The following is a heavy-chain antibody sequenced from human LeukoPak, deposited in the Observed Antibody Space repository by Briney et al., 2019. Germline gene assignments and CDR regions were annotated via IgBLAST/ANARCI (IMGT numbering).Heavy chain of an antibody. CDR2: IYTSGST. J-gene: IGHJ4*02. CDR3: ARAPIAAAAGFDY. D-gene: IGHD6-13*01. CDR1: GGSISIYY. V-gene: IGHV4-4*07. Sequence: PSETLSLTCTVSGGSISIYYWSWIRQPAGKGLEWIGRIYTSGSTNYNPSLKSRVTISVDKSKNQFSLKLSSVTAADTAVYYCARAPIAAAAGFDYWGQGTLVTVSS.